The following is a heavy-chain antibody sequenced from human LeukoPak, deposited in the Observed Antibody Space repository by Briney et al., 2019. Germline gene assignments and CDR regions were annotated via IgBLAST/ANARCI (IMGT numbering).Heavy chain of an antibody. CDR1: GDSVSSNTAA. V-gene: IGHV6-1*01. J-gene: IGHJ4*02. CDR3: VRGCYTTSWV. D-gene: IGHD3-16*02. CDR2: TYYRSKWYE. Sequence: SQTLSLTCAISGDSVSSNTAAWSWIRQSPSGGLEWLGRTYYRSKWYEDYAVSLKSRITIQADASKNQFSLHLSSVTPEDTAVYYCVRGCYTTSWVWGQGTPVTVSS.